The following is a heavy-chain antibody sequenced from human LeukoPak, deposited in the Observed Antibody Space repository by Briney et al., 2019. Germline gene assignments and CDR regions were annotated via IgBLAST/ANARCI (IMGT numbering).Heavy chain of an antibody. CDR2: IYYSGST. J-gene: IGHJ5*02. Sequence: SETLSLTCTVSGGSISSGGYYWSWIRQHPGKGLEWIGYIYYSGSTYYNPSPKSRVTISVDTSKNQFSLKLSSVTAADTAVYYCARARLAGWFDPWGQGTLVTVSS. CDR3: ARARLAGWFDP. CDR1: GGSISSGGYY. V-gene: IGHV4-31*03.